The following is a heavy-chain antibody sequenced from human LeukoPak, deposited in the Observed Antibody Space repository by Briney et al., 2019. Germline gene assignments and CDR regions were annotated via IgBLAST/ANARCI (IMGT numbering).Heavy chain of an antibody. Sequence: GASVKVSCKASGGTFSSYAINWVRQAPGQGLEWMGRIIPILGMANYAQRFQGRVTVTADKSTSTAYMELSSLTSDDTAIYYCARGRGSRTGSNGDYCVYWGQGTLVTVSS. CDR3: ARGRGSRTGSNGDYCVY. J-gene: IGHJ4*02. V-gene: IGHV1-69*04. CDR1: GGTFSSYA. CDR2: IIPILGMA. D-gene: IGHD1-1*01.